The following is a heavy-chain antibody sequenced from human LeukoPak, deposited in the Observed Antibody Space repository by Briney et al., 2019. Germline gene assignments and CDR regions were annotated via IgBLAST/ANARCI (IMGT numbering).Heavy chain of an antibody. Sequence: SETLSLTCTVSGGSISGDFWSWIRQPPGKGLEWIGYMYYSGSTDYNPSLKSRVTMSMDTSKNQFSLKLYSVTAADTAVYYCARGNYYGSGSSPRVYYYYGMDVWGQGTTVTVSS. CDR3: ARGNYYGSGSSPRVYYYYGMDV. D-gene: IGHD3-10*01. CDR2: MYYSGST. CDR1: GGSISGDF. J-gene: IGHJ6*02. V-gene: IGHV4-59*01.